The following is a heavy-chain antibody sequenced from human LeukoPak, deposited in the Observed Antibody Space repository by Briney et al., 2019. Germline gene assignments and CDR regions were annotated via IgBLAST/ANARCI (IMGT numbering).Heavy chain of an antibody. J-gene: IGHJ4*02. Sequence: AASVKVSCKASGYTFTSYGISWVRQAPGQGLEWMGGIIPIFGTANYAQKFQGRVTITADESTSTAYMELSSLRSEDTAVYYCARSPFPAGVVVVAAWFDYWGQGTLVTVSS. D-gene: IGHD2-15*01. CDR1: GYTFTSYG. CDR2: IIPIFGTA. V-gene: IGHV1-69*13. CDR3: ARSPFPAGVVVVAAWFDY.